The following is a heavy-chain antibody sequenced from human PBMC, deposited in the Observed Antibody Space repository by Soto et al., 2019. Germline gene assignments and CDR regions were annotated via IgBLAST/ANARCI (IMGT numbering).Heavy chain of an antibody. CDR2: ISYDGSNK. CDR3: ARYSELTPGGSYCYGRSG. J-gene: IGHJ6*02. Sequence: GGSLRLSCAASGLPFSRYAMHWVRQATGKGLEWVAVISYDGSNKYYADSVKGRFTISRDNSKITLYLHMNSLNAEHKTEYYCARYSELTPGGSYCYGRSGWDQGYTIAVAS. V-gene: IGHV3-30-3*01. D-gene: IGHD1-26*01. CDR1: GLPFSRYA.